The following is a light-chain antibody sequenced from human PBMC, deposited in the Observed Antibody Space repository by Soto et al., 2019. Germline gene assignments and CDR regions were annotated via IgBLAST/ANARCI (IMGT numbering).Light chain of an antibody. CDR3: QQSARAPIT. CDR1: QRINNY. Sequence: DVQMTQSPSSLSASIGDTVTITCRTSQRINNYVNWYQQKPGQAPKVLIHGTSILQTGAPSRFSGSGSETEFTLTISSLQPEEFATYYCQQSARAPITFGQGTRLDFK. CDR2: GTS. J-gene: IGKJ5*01. V-gene: IGKV1-39*01.